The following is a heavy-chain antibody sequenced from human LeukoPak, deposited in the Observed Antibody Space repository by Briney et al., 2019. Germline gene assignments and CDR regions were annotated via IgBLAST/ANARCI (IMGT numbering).Heavy chain of an antibody. J-gene: IGHJ4*02. V-gene: IGHV3-21*01. CDR2: ISSSSSYI. CDR3: ARVRAAAGREPLDY. Sequence: GGSLRLSCAASGFTFSSYSMNWVRQAPGEGLEWVSSISSSSSYIYYADLVKGRFTISRDNAKNLLYLQMNSLRAEDTAVYYCARVRAAAGREPLDYWGQGTLVTVSS. CDR1: GFTFSSYS. D-gene: IGHD6-13*01.